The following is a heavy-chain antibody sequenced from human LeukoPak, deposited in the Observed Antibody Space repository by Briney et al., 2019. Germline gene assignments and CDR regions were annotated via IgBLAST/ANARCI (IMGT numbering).Heavy chain of an antibody. CDR1: GYTFTGYY. J-gene: IGHJ4*02. V-gene: IGHV1-2*02. CDR2: INPNSGGT. Sequence: ASVKVSCKASGYTFTGYYMHWVRQAPGQGLEWMGWINPNSGGTNYAQKFQGRVTMTRDTSISTAYMELSSLRSEDTAVYYCAADIVVVPAARGGSYFDYWGQGTLVTVSS. D-gene: IGHD2-2*01. CDR3: AADIVVVPAARGGSYFDY.